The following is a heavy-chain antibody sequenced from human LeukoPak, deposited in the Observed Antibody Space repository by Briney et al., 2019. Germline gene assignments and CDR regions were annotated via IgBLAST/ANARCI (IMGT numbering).Heavy chain of an antibody. CDR1: GFTFSSYG. J-gene: IGHJ4*02. Sequence: GRSLRLSCAASGFTFSSYGMHWVRQAPGKGLEWVAVIWYDGSNKYYADSVKGRFTISRDNSKNTLYLQMNSLRAEDTAVYYCARCPVGKPIDYWGQGTLVTVSS. D-gene: IGHD1-14*01. V-gene: IGHV3-33*08. CDR2: IWYDGSNK. CDR3: ARCPVGKPIDY.